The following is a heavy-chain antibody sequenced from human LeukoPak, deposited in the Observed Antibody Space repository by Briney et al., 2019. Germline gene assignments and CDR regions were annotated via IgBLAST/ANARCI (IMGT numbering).Heavy chain of an antibody. Sequence: GGSLRLSCAASGFTVSSNYMSWVRQAPGKGLEWVSVIYSGSNTYYADSVKGRFTISRDNSKNTLYLQMNSLRAEDTAVYYCARGPTGGWYGDLYYFDYWGQGTLVTVSS. CDR1: GFTVSSNY. CDR3: ARGPTGGWYGDLYYFDY. CDR2: IYSGSNT. D-gene: IGHD6-19*01. V-gene: IGHV3-53*01. J-gene: IGHJ4*02.